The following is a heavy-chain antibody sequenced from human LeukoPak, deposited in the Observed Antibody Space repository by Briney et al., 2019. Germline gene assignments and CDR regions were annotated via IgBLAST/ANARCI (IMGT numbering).Heavy chain of an antibody. CDR3: ASHDWQQQPPGW. CDR1: GGSTSSLY. CDR2: IFYSGST. J-gene: IGHJ4*02. Sequence: SETLSLTCTVAGGSTSSLYWNWIRQPPGKGLEWIGYIFYSGSTRYNPSLKSRVTISIDTSKNQFSLKLSSVTAADTAVYYCASHDWQQQPPGWWGQGTLVTVSS. V-gene: IGHV4-59*08. D-gene: IGHD6-13*01.